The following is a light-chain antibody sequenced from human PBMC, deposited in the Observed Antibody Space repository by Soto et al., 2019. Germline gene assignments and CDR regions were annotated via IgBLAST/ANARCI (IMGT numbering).Light chain of an antibody. CDR2: DVT. Sequence: QSALTQPASVSGSPGQSITISCTGTSSDVGGYDYVSWYQQHPGKAPKLMIYDVTNRPSGVSNRFSGSKSGNTASLTISGLQAEDEADYYCISYTTSNTRQIVFGTGTKVTVL. CDR1: SSDVGGYDY. V-gene: IGLV2-14*01. CDR3: ISYTTSNTRQIV. J-gene: IGLJ1*01.